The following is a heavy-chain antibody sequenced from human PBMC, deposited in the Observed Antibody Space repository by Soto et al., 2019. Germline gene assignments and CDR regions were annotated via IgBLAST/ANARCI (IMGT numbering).Heavy chain of an antibody. CDR3: ARGYYYGSGSSLYYYYGMDV. Sequence: ASVKVSCKASGYTFTSYHMHWVRQAPGQRLEWMGWINAGNGNTKYSQKFQGRVTITRDTSASTAYMELSSLRSEDTAVYYCARGYYYGSGSSLYYYYGMDVWGQGTTVTVSS. CDR2: INAGNGNT. V-gene: IGHV1-3*01. CDR1: GYTFTSYH. D-gene: IGHD3-10*01. J-gene: IGHJ6*02.